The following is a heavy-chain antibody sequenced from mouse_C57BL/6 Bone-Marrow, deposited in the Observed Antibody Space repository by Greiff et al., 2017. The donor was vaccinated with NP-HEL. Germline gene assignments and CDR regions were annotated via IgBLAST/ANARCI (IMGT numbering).Heavy chain of an antibody. V-gene: IGHV1-55*01. CDR3: ARHYYDYDGYAMDY. D-gene: IGHD2-4*01. J-gene: IGHJ4*01. CDR2: IYPGSGST. CDR1: GYTFTSYW. Sequence: QVQLQQPGAELVKPGASVKMSCKASGYTFTSYWITWVKQRPGQGLEWIGDIYPGSGSTNYNEKFKSKATLTVDTSSSTAYMQLSSLTSEDSAVYYCARHYYDYDGYAMDYWGQGTSVTVSS.